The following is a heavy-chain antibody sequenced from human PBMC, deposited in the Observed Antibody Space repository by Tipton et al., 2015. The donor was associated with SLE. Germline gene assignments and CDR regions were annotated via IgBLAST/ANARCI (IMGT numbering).Heavy chain of an antibody. Sequence: TLSLTCAVSGYSISSGYYWGWIRQPPGKGLEWIGSIYHSGSTYYNPSLKSRVTISVDTSKNQFSLKLSSVTAADTAVYYCARVLAYCGGDCYSGRRYFDYWGQGTLVTVSS. D-gene: IGHD2-21*02. CDR1: GYSISSGYY. CDR3: ARVLAYCGGDCYSGRRYFDY. CDR2: IYHSGST. J-gene: IGHJ4*02. V-gene: IGHV4-38-2*01.